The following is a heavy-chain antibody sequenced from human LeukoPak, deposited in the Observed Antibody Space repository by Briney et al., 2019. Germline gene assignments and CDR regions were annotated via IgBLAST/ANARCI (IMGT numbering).Heavy chain of an antibody. J-gene: IGHJ6*02. Sequence: GGSLRLSCAASGFTFSSYSMNWVRQAPGKGLEWVSSISSSSSYIYYADSVKGRFTISRDNAKNSLYLQVNSLRAEDTAVYYCARDGSSAYYGSGSYYNNYYYGMDVWGQGTTVTVSS. CDR2: ISSSSSYI. CDR1: GFTFSSYS. V-gene: IGHV3-21*01. CDR3: ARDGSSAYYGSGSYYNNYYYGMDV. D-gene: IGHD3-10*01.